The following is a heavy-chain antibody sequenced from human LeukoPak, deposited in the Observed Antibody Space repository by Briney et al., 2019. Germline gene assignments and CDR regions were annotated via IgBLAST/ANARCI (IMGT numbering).Heavy chain of an antibody. J-gene: IGHJ3*02. CDR2: IYNRGSNT. CDR3: ARDRPGIAVAGDAFDI. Sequence: PSETLSLTCTVSGGSISSYYWSWIRQPPGKGLERIGYIYNRGSNTNYNPSLKSRVTISVDMSKNQFSLKLRSVTAADTAVYFCARDRPGIAVAGDAFDIWGRGTMVTVSS. D-gene: IGHD6-19*01. V-gene: IGHV4-59*01. CDR1: GGSISSYY.